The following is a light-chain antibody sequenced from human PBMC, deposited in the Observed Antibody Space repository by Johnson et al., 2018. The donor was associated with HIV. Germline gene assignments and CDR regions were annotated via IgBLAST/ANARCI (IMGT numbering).Light chain of an antibody. Sequence: QSVLTQPPSVSAAPGQKVTISCSGSSSNIGNNYVSWYQQFPGTAPKLVIYDNNKRPSGIPDRFSGSKSGTSATLGITGLQTGAEADYCWGIWDSSLSSYVSRTGTKVTVL. CDR2: DNN. CDR1: SSNIGNNY. J-gene: IGLJ1*01. CDR3: GIWDSSLSSYV. V-gene: IGLV1-51*01.